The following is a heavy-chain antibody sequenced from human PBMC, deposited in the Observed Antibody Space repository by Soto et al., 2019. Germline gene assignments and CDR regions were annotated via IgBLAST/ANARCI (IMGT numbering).Heavy chain of an antibody. J-gene: IGHJ4*02. CDR1: GFTFSSYA. V-gene: IGHV3-30-3*01. CDR2: ISYDGSNK. D-gene: IGHD3-9*01. CDR3: ARGPTILRYFDTFFDY. Sequence: GGSLRLSCAASGFTFSSYAMHWVRQAPGKGLEWVAVISYDGSNKYYADSVKGRFTISRDNSKNTLYLQMNSLRAEDTAVYYCARGPTILRYFDTFFDYWGQGTLVTVSS.